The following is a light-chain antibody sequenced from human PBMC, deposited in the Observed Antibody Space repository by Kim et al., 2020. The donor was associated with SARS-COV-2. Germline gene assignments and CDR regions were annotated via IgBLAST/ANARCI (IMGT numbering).Light chain of an antibody. Sequence: SVTISCTGTSSDVGGYNYVSWYQQHPGKAPKLMIYDVSKRPSGVPDRFSGSKSGNTASLTISGLQAEDEADYYCCSYAGSYPHVVFGGGTKLTVL. V-gene: IGLV2-11*01. J-gene: IGLJ2*01. CDR1: SSDVGGYNY. CDR2: DVS. CDR3: CSYAGSYPHVV.